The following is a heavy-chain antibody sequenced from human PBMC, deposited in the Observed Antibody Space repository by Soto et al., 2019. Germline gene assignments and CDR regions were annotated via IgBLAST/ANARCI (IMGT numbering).Heavy chain of an antibody. Sequence: ASVKVSCKASGYTFTSYVISWVRQAPGQGLEWMGWISAYNGNTNYAQKLQGRVTMTTDTSTSTAYMELRSLRSDDTAVYYCARDSVSHYGDYGDDAFDFWGQGTMVTVSS. J-gene: IGHJ3*01. V-gene: IGHV1-18*01. CDR3: ARDSVSHYGDYGDDAFDF. CDR2: ISAYNGNT. D-gene: IGHD4-17*01. CDR1: GYTFTSYV.